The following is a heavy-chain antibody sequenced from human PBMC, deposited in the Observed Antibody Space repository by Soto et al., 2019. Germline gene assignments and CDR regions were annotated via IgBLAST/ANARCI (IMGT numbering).Heavy chain of an antibody. CDR1: GGSISSGDYY. Sequence: QVQLQESGPGLVKPSQTLSLTCTVSGGSISSGDYYWSWIRQPPGKGLEWIGYIYYSGSTYYNPSLERRVTISVDTSRTQFSLKLSSVTAAETAVYSCARASPVVTDVWGQGTTVTVSS. V-gene: IGHV4-30-4*01. CDR2: IYYSGST. J-gene: IGHJ6*02. D-gene: IGHD5-18*01. CDR3: ARASPVVTDV.